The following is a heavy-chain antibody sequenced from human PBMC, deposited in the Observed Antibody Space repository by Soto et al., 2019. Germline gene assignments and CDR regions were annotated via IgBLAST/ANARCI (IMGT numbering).Heavy chain of an antibody. V-gene: IGHV4-39*01. CDR2: IYYSGST. Sequence: KTSETLSLTCTVTGDSISSRSYYWGWIRQPPGKGLEWIGSIYYSGSTYNNPSLKSRVTISVDTSKNQFSLNLNSVTASDTAVYFCVSQRTSVLTQAYFDYWGPGALVTVSS. D-gene: IGHD2-8*01. CDR1: GDSISSRSYY. J-gene: IGHJ4*02. CDR3: VSQRTSVLTQAYFDY.